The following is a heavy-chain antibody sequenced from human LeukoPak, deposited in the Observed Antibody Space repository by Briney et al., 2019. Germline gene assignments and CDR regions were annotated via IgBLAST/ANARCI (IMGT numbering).Heavy chain of an antibody. CDR3: ARSVWRYCSSTSCYSFDC. CDR1: GFTFSSYG. J-gene: IGHJ4*02. Sequence: PGGSLRLSCAASGFTFSSYGMHWVRQAPGKGLEWVAVIWYDGSNKYYADSVKGRFTISRDNSKNTLYLQMNSLRAEDTAVYYCARSVWRYCSSTSCYSFDCWGQGTLVTVSS. D-gene: IGHD2-2*01. V-gene: IGHV3-33*01. CDR2: IWYDGSNK.